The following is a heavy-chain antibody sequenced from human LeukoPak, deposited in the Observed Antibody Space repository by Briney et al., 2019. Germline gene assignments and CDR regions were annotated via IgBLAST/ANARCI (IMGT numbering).Heavy chain of an antibody. V-gene: IGHV3-7*01. Sequence: GGSLRLSCAASGFTFNNYWMSWVRQAPGKGLEWLANIKQDGSEKYYVDSVKGRFTISRDNVKNSLYLQMNSLRADDAAMYYCARDSRALPSWGQGTLVTVSS. CDR3: ARDSRALPS. CDR1: GFTFNNYW. CDR2: IKQDGSEK. J-gene: IGHJ4*02.